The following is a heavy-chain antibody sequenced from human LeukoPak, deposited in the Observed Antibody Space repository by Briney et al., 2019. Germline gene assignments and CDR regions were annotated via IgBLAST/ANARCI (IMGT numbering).Heavy chain of an antibody. V-gene: IGHV3-30*01. CDR1: GFTFSSYA. J-gene: IGHJ4*02. CDR3: ARDGASIASYFDY. Sequence: GRSLRLSCAASGFTFSSYAMLWVRQAPGKGLEWVAVISYDGSNKYYADSVKGRFTISRDNSKNTLYLQMNSLRAEDTAVYYCARDGASIASYFDYWGQGTLVTVSS. CDR2: ISYDGSNK. D-gene: IGHD6-6*01.